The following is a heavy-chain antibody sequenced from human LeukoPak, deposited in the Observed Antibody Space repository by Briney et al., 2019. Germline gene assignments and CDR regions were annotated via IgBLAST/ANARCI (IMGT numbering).Heavy chain of an antibody. J-gene: IGHJ5*02. Sequence: SETLSLTCAVYGGSFSGYYWSLIRQPPGKGLEWIGEINHSGSTNYNPSLKSRVTISVDTSKNQFSLKLSSVTAADTAVYYCARAVGYYDFWSGYYGGWFDPWGQGTLVTVSS. V-gene: IGHV4-34*01. CDR1: GGSFSGYY. CDR3: ARAVGYYDFWSGYYGGWFDP. CDR2: INHSGST. D-gene: IGHD3-3*01.